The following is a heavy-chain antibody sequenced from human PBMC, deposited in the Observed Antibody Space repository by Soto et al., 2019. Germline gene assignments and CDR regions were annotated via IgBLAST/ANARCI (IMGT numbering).Heavy chain of an antibody. Sequence: ETLSLTCSFSGADINTYSWTWIRQPAGKGLEWIGRIYTSASINYNPSLKGRVTLSVDTSTNQVSLRLASVTAADTAIYYCARDREAGYNFYYGMDVWGQGTTVTVSS. CDR1: GADINTYS. CDR3: ARDREAGYNFYYGMDV. D-gene: IGHD6-19*01. V-gene: IGHV4-4*07. J-gene: IGHJ6*02. CDR2: IYTSASI.